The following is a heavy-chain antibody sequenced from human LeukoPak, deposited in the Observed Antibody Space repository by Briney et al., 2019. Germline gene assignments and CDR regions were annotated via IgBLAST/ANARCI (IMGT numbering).Heavy chain of an antibody. V-gene: IGHV3-21*01. D-gene: IGHD6-13*01. CDR2: ISSSSSYI. CDR1: GFTFNSYS. CDR3: ARDGATGIAAAGI. Sequence: GGSLRLSCAASGFTFNSYSMNWVRQAPGKGLEWVSSISSSSSYIYYADSVKGRFTISRDNAKNSLYLQMNSLRAEDTAVYYCARDGATGIAAAGIWGQGTMVTVSS. J-gene: IGHJ3*02.